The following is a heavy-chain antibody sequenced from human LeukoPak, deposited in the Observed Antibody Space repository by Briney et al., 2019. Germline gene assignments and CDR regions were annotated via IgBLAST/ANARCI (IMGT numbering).Heavy chain of an antibody. CDR2: VSHSGST. Sequence: SETLSLTCTVSSYSISSGRYWGWVRQSPGKGLEWVGSVSHSGSTYYNPSLKSRVTISVDTSKSQFSLRLNSVTAAAAAMYYCARQPLLPATDYFDYWGRGTLVTVSS. CDR3: ARQPLLPATDYFDY. CDR1: SYSISSGRY. J-gene: IGHJ4*02. V-gene: IGHV4-38-2*02. D-gene: IGHD2-15*01.